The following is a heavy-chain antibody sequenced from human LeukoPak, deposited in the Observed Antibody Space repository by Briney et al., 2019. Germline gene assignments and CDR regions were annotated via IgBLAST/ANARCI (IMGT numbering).Heavy chain of an antibody. J-gene: IGHJ3*02. CDR1: GFTFSSYA. V-gene: IGHV3-23*01. Sequence: GGSLRLSCAASGFTFSSYAMHWVRQAPGKGLEWVSGISGSTGTTYYADSVKGRFTISRDNSKNTLYLQMNSLRTEDTAVYYCARPPSTTWIHDAFDIWGQGTMVTVSS. CDR2: ISGSTGTT. D-gene: IGHD1-1*01. CDR3: ARPPSTTWIHDAFDI.